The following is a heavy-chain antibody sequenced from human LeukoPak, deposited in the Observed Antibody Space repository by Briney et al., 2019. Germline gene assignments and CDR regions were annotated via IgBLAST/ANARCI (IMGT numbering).Heavy chain of an antibody. V-gene: IGHV4-34*01. CDR2: INHSGST. Sequence: SETLSLTCAVYGGSFSGHYWSWIRQPPGKGLEWIGEINHSGSTNYNPSLKSRVTISVDTSKNQFSLKLSSVTAADTAVYYCARRPLGYCSSTSCYYFDYWGQGALVTVSS. J-gene: IGHJ4*02. CDR3: ARRPLGYCSSTSCYYFDY. CDR1: GGSFSGHY. D-gene: IGHD2-2*01.